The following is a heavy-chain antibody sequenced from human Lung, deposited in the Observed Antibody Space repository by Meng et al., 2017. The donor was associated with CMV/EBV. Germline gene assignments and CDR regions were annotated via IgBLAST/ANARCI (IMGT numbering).Heavy chain of an antibody. D-gene: IGHD6-19*01. Sequence: VQSQGPGPGLVKLSGTPALTCAGAGGYSSSSNWWSWGRQPPGKGLEWIGEIYHSGSTNYNPSLKSRVTISVDKSKNQFSLKLSSVTAADTAVYYCASFPPPGKQWLVTDYWGQGTLVTVSS. CDR2: IYHSGST. CDR3: ASFPPPGKQWLVTDY. CDR1: GGYSSSSNW. J-gene: IGHJ4*02. V-gene: IGHV4-4*02.